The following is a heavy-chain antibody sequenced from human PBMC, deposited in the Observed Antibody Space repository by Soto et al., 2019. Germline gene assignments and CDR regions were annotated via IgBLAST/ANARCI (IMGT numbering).Heavy chain of an antibody. D-gene: IGHD2-2*01. CDR3: ARPTYCSSTHCSPFDY. CDR2: VYPDDSDT. Sequence: PGEALEISCKGAGYNFINHWLAWVRQMPGKGLELMGIVYPDDSDTRYSPSFQGQVTISADKSIRTAYLQWSSLEASDTAMYYCARPTYCSSTHCSPFDYWGQGTLVTVSS. V-gene: IGHV5-51*01. J-gene: IGHJ4*02. CDR1: GYNFINHW.